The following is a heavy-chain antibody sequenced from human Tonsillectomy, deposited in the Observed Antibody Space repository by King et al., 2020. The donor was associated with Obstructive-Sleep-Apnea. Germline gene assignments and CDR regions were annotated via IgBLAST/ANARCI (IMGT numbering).Heavy chain of an antibody. J-gene: IGHJ5*02. CDR3: ARERGITMVRGVIQRGWFDP. D-gene: IGHD3-10*01. V-gene: IGHV4-39*07. CDR2: IYYSGST. CDR1: GGSISSSSYY. Sequence: LQLQESGPGLEKPSETLSLTCTVSGGSISSSSYYWGWIRQPPGKGLEWIGSIYYSGSTYYNPSLKSRVTISVDTSKNQFSLKLSSVTAADTAVYYCARERGITMVRGVIQRGWFDPWGQGTLVTVSS.